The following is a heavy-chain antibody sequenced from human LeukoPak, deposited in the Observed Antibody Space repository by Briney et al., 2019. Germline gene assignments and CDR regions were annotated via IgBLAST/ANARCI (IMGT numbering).Heavy chain of an antibody. J-gene: IGHJ4*02. Sequence: GGSLRLSCAASGFNFNDAAMTWVRQAPGKGLEWVGRIKSKAHGGTTEYAAPVKGRFTISRDDSKNTLFLQMNSLQTEDAALYYCATYSSSYYYFVYWGQGTLVTVSS. D-gene: IGHD6-13*01. CDR3: ATYSSSYYYFVY. V-gene: IGHV3-15*01. CDR1: GFNFNDAA. CDR2: IKSKAHGGTT.